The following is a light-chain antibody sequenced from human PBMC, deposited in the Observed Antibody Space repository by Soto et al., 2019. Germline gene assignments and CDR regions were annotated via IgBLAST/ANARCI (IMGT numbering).Light chain of an antibody. J-gene: IGKJ1*01. CDR1: QSVLYSSITKNS. V-gene: IGKV4-1*01. CDR3: QQYYSTPPT. CDR2: WAS. Sequence: DIVMTQSPDSLAVSLGERATINCKSIQSVLYSSITKNSLAWYQQKPGQPPKLLIYWASTRESGVPDRFSVSGSGKDFTLTITSLQAEDVSVYYCQQYYSTPPTFGQGTKVAIK.